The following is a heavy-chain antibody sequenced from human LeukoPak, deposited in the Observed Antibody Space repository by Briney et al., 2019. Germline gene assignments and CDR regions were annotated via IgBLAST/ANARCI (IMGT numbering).Heavy chain of an antibody. CDR1: GGSISGSTSY. CDR2: LNYSGTT. D-gene: IGHD6-19*01. CDR3: ARGLGSGWYYFDY. V-gene: IGHV4-39*07. Sequence: PSETLSLTCTVSGGSISGSTSYWGWIRQSPGKGLEWIGLLNYSGTTYYNPSFKSRVSISIDRSRTQFSLKLSSVTAADTAVYYCARGLGSGWYYFDYWGQGTLVTVSS. J-gene: IGHJ4*02.